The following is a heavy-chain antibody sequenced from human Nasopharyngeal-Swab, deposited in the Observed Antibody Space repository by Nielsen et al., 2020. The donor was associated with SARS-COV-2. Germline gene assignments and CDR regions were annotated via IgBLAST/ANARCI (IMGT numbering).Heavy chain of an antibody. D-gene: IGHD2-8*01. CDR2: ITYNGNT. V-gene: IGHV4-31*02. Sequence: WIRQPPGKGLEWIAFITYNGNTYYDPSLKSRVSLSLDTSGNQIPLNLTAVTAADTAVYYCASGHTNGYPYHSYYYMDVWGKGTTVTVSS. CDR3: ASGHTNGYPYHSYYYMDV. J-gene: IGHJ6*03.